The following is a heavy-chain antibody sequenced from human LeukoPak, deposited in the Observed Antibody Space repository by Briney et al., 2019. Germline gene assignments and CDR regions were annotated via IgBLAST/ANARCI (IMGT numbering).Heavy chain of an antibody. Sequence: PGGSLRLSCAASGFTVSSNYMSWVRQAPGKGLEWVSVIYSGGSTYYADSVKGRFTISRDNSKNTLYLQMNSLRAEDTALYYCARAYGDYGSTGFDYWGQGTLVSVTS. CDR2: IYSGGST. D-gene: IGHD4-17*01. CDR1: GFTVSSNY. CDR3: ARAYGDYGSTGFDY. V-gene: IGHV3-66*01. J-gene: IGHJ4*02.